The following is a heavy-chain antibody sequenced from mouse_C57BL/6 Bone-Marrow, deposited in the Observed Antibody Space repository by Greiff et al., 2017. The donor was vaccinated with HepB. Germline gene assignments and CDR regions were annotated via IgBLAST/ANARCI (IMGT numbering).Heavy chain of an antibody. D-gene: IGHD2-1*01. CDR1: GYTFTSYW. CDR3: ASGKGYFDV. CDR2: IDPSDSET. V-gene: IGHV1-52*01. J-gene: IGHJ1*03. Sequence: QVQLKQPGAELVRPGSSVKLSCKASGYTFTSYWMHWVKQRPIQGLEWIGNIDPSDSETHYNQKFKDKATLTVDKSSSTAYMQLSSLTSEDSTVYYCASGKGYFDVWGTGTTVTVSS.